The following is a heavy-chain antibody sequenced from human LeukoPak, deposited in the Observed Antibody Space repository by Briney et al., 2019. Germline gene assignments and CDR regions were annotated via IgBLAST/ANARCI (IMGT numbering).Heavy chain of an antibody. J-gene: IGHJ5*02. D-gene: IGHD3-9*01. CDR3: AKDGADILTGYYGFDP. V-gene: IGHV3-23*01. Sequence: GGSLRLSCAASGFTFSSYAMSWVRQAPGKGLEWVSAISASGGSTYYADSVKGRFTISRDNSKNTLYLQMNSLRAEDTAVYYCAKDGADILTGYYGFDPWGQGTLVTVSS. CDR1: GFTFSSYA. CDR2: ISASGGST.